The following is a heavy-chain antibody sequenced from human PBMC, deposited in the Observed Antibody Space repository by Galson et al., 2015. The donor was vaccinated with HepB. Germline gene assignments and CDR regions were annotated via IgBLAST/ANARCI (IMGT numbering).Heavy chain of an antibody. D-gene: IGHD2-15*01. V-gene: IGHV3-30*18. CDR3: AKDAGLGQWSGWFDP. CDR1: GFTLSNFD. CDR2: ISYDGSNK. Sequence: SLRLSCAASGFTLSNFDMHWVRQAPGKGLEWVAFISYDGSNKSCADSVKGRLTISRDSVKNTVHLQMNNLKPEDTAVYYCAKDAGLGQWSGWFDPWGQGTLVTV. J-gene: IGHJ5*02.